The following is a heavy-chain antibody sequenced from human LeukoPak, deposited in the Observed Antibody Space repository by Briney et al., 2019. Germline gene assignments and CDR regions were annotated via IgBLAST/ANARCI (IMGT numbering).Heavy chain of an antibody. CDR3: AKDPRGDYDY. CDR2: IRYDGSNK. V-gene: IGHV3-30*02. CDR1: EYTLSSYG. J-gene: IGHJ4*02. Sequence: GGSLRLSCAATEYTLSSYGMQWVRKVPDKGMEWVEFIRYDGSNKYYADSVKGRFTISRDNSKNTLYLQMNSLRAEDTAVYYCAKDPRGDYDYWGQGTLVTVSS. D-gene: IGHD4-17*01.